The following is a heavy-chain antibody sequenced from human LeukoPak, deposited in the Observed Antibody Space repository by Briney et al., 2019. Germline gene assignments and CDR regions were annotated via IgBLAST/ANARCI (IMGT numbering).Heavy chain of an antibody. CDR2: ISYDGSNK. D-gene: IGHD1-26*01. V-gene: IGHV3-30*18. CDR3: ANWHSGSMSPLPGERDDI. CDR1: GFTFSSYG. J-gene: IGHJ3*02. Sequence: GRSLRLSCAASGFTFSSYGMHWVRQAPGKGLEWVAVISYDGSNKYYADSVKGRFTISRDNSKNTLYLQMNSLRAEDTAVYYCANWHSGSMSPLPGERDDIWGQGTMVTVSS.